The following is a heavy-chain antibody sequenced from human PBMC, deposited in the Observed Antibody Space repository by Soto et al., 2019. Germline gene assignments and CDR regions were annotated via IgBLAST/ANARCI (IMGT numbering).Heavy chain of an antibody. Sequence: EVQLVESGGGLVQPGGSLRLSCAASGFTLSGRSMHWVRQAPGKGLVWVSGIDNAGTDSTYADSVKGRFTSSRDNAKNMLYLQMTSLRVEDTAVYYCARGWFGPDVWGKRDHGHRLL. J-gene: IGHJ6*04. D-gene: IGHD3-10*01. CDR2: IDNAGTDS. V-gene: IGHV3-74*01. CDR1: GFTLSGRS. CDR3: ARGWFGPDV.